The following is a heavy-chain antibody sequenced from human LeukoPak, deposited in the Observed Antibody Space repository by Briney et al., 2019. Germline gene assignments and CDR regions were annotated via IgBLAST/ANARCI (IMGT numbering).Heavy chain of an antibody. V-gene: IGHV3-15*01. Sequence: GGSLRLSCAASGFTFSNAWMSWVRQAPGKGLEWVGRIKSKTDGGTTDYAAPVKGRFTISRDDSKNTLYLQMNSLKTEDTAVYYCTTGILDTDFIDYWGQGTLVTVSS. J-gene: IGHJ4*02. CDR2: IKSKTDGGTT. CDR1: GFTFSNAW. CDR3: TTGILDTDFIDY. D-gene: IGHD5-18*01.